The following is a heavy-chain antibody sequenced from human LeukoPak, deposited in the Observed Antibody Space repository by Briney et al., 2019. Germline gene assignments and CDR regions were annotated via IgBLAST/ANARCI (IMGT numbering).Heavy chain of an antibody. CDR1: GFIFSDYE. D-gene: IGHD3-22*01. V-gene: IGHV3-48*03. CDR3: ARDRLPFYDSTDDAFDL. J-gene: IGHJ3*01. Sequence: GGSLRLSCAASGFIFSDYEMNWVRQAPGKGLECVSYISSSGRTMYYADSVKGRFTISRGNAKNSVFLQMNSLRAEDTAVYYCARDRLPFYDSTDDAFDLWGQGTMVTVSS. CDR2: ISSSGRTM.